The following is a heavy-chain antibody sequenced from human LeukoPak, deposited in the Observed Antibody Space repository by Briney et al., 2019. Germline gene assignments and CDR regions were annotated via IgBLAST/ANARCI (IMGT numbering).Heavy chain of an antibody. CDR1: GGSISSGSYY. CDR2: IYTSGST. CDR3: ARAGGWLSSSSWYFDL. V-gene: IGHV4-61*02. D-gene: IGHD3-22*01. Sequence: SETLSLTCTVSGGSISSGSYYWSWIRQPAGKGLEWIGRIYTSGSTNYNPSLKSRVTISVDTSKNQFSLKLSSVTAADTAVYYCARAGGWLSSSSWYFDLWGRGTLVTVSS. J-gene: IGHJ2*01.